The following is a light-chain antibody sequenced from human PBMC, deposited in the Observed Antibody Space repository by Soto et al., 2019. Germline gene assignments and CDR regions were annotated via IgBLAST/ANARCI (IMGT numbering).Light chain of an antibody. CDR3: LVGTHGVT. CDR1: QSLVHSDGRTY. J-gene: IGKJ5*01. Sequence: LMPQSPLSLPVTLGQPASISCRSSQSLVHSDGRTYLSWFQQRPGQSPRRLIYKVSNRDSGVPDRFSGGGSGTDFTLRISRVEAEDVGVYYCLVGTHGVTFGQGTRLEIK. CDR2: KVS. V-gene: IGKV2-30*02.